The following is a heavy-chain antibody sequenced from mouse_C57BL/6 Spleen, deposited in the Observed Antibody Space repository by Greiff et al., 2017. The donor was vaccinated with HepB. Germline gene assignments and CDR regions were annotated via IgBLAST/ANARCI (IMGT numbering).Heavy chain of an antibody. D-gene: IGHD2-4*01. J-gene: IGHJ4*01. CDR3: ARCRDFMITEDYAMDY. V-gene: IGHV1-55*01. CDR2: IYPGSGST. CDR1: GYTFTSYW. Sequence: QVQLQQPGAELVKPGASVKMSCKASGYTFTSYWITWVKQRPGQGLEWIGDIYPGSGSTNYNEKFKSKATLTVDTSSSTAYMQLSSLTSEDSAVYYCARCRDFMITEDYAMDYWGQGTSVTVSS.